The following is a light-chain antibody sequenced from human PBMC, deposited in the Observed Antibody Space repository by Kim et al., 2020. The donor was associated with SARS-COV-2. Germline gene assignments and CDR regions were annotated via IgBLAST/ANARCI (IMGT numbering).Light chain of an antibody. CDR3: GTRDTTLRAV. CDR2: DND. CDR1: NSNIENYY. V-gene: IGLV1-51*01. J-gene: IGLJ3*02. Sequence: PGLTITTPCPGSNSNIENYYVAWYQQLPGTAPHLLIDDNDQRPAVIPHRFAGSKCGTSATLESTGLPTGDEADYYCGTRDTTLRAVFGGGTQLTVL.